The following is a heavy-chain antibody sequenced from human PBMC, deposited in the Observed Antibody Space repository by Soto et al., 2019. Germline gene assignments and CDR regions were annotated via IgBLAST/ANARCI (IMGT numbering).Heavy chain of an antibody. Sequence: GSLRLSWVASGCNFSNYAMTWVRQAPGKGLEWVSVISDSRGGGKTYYADSVTGRFTIARDNSKNTLYLQMSSLRAEDTAVYYCASRGRYYGLAVWGQGTTVTVSS. D-gene: IGHD3-10*01. J-gene: IGHJ6*02. CDR3: ASRGRYYGLAV. V-gene: IGHV3-23*01. CDR1: GCNFSNYA. CDR2: ISDSRGGGKT.